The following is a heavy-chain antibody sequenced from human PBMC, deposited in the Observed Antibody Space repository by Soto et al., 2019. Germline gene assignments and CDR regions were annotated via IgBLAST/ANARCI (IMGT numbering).Heavy chain of an antibody. D-gene: IGHD2-2*01. Sequence: PVASLKISCKGSGYSFTKYWIGWVRQMPGRGLEWMGSIYPGDSDTRYSPSFRGQVSISADKSITTAFLRWRSLKASDTAMYFCARQYCSSTTCFRGWLDPWGQGTQVTVSS. CDR3: ARQYCSSTTCFRGWLDP. CDR1: GYSFTKYW. CDR2: IYPGDSDT. J-gene: IGHJ5*02. V-gene: IGHV5-51*01.